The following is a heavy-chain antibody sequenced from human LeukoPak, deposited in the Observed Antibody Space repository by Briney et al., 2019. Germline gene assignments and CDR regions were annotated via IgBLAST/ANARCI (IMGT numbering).Heavy chain of an antibody. J-gene: IGHJ4*02. CDR3: ATQRGSYLWGTDFDY. Sequence: ALLKVSCRDSGYTFKGFYMHWVRNTPEQGLEWMGWINPNSGDTKYAQKFQGRVTMTRDTSISTAYMELSRLRSDDTAVYYCATQRGSYLWGTDFDYWGQGTLVTVSS. CDR2: INPNSGDT. D-gene: IGHD3-16*01. CDR1: GYTFKGFY. V-gene: IGHV1-2*02.